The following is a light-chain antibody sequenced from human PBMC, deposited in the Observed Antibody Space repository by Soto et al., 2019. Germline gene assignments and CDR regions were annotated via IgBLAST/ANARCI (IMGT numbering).Light chain of an antibody. V-gene: IGKV1-5*03. CDR3: QQYKSYRA. J-gene: IGKJ1*01. CDR1: QSIDTW. Sequence: DIQMTQSPSTLSASVGDTVTITCRASQSIDTWLAWHQQKPGRAPKLLISKASTLESGVSSRFSGSGSGTDFTLTISGLQADDFAIYYCQQYKSYRAFGQGTKVEI. CDR2: KAS.